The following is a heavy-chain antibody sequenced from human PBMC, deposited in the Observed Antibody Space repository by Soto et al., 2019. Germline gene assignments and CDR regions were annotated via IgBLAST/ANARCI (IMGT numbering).Heavy chain of an antibody. CDR2: IYHSGST. D-gene: IGHD3-22*01. Sequence: SETLSLTCAVSGYSISSGYYWSWIRQPPGKGLEWIGYIYHSGSTYYNPSLKSRVTISVDRSKNQFSLKLSSVTAADTAVYYCARGSSGYLLCFDYWGQGTLVTVSS. CDR1: GYSISSGYY. J-gene: IGHJ4*02. V-gene: IGHV4-30-2*01. CDR3: ARGSSGYLLCFDY.